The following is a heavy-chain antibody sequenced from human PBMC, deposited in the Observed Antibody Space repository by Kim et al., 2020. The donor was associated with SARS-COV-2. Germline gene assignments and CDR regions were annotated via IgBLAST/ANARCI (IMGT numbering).Heavy chain of an antibody. V-gene: IGHV3-48*02. D-gene: IGHD3-3*01. J-gene: IGHJ6*02. Sequence: YADSVKGRFTISRDNAKNSLYLQMNSLRDEDTAVYYCARLTIFGVVLEDVWGQGTTVTVSS. CDR3: ARLTIFGVVLEDV.